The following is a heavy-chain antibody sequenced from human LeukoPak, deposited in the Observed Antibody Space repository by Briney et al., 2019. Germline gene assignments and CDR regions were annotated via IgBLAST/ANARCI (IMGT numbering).Heavy chain of an antibody. CDR2: ISYDGSNK. Sequence: GRSLRLPCAASGFTFSSYGMHWVRQAPGKGLEWVAVISYDGSNKYYADSVKGRFTISRDNSKNTLYLQMNSLRAEDTAVYYCATVRTSGGSAPYYYYYYMDVWGKGTTVTVSS. CDR1: GFTFSSYG. D-gene: IGHD2-15*01. V-gene: IGHV3-30*03. J-gene: IGHJ6*03. CDR3: ATVRTSGGSAPYYYYYYMDV.